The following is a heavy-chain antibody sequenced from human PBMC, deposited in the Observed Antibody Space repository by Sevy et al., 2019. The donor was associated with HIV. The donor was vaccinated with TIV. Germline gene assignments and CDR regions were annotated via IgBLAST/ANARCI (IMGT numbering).Heavy chain of an antibody. J-gene: IGHJ4*02. CDR2: IKRTTDGGTT. D-gene: IGHD1-26*01. Sequence: GGSLRLSCAASGFTFNNVWMSWVRQAPGKGLEWVGRIKRTTDGGTTDYAAPVKGRFIILIDDSRYTLYLQMNSLNTEETAVYYCTTDYSFVGEVSTFWGQGTQVTVSS. CDR3: TTDYSFVGEVSTF. CDR1: GFTFNNVW. V-gene: IGHV3-15*01.